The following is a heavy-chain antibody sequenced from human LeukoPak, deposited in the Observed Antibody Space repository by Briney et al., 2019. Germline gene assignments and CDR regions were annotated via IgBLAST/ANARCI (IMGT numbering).Heavy chain of an antibody. CDR3: AIWALVGATTFDN. V-gene: IGHV1-46*03. CDR2: INPSGGST. J-gene: IGHJ4*02. CDR1: GYTFTSYY. D-gene: IGHD1-26*01. Sequence: GASVKVSCKASGYTFTSYYMHWVRQAPGQGLEWMGIINPSGGSTSYAQKFQGRVTMTRDMSTRTVYMELSSLRSEDTAVYYCAIWALVGATTFDNWGARNPLTVSP.